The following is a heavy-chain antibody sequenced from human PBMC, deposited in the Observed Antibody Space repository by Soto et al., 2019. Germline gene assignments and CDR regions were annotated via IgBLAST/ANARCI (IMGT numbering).Heavy chain of an antibody. CDR1: GFTFISKY. J-gene: IGHJ6*04. V-gene: IGHV3-66*01. Sequence: GGSLRLSWAASGFTFISKYMSWVLQAPWKGMEWVSLIQSGGPTYYADSVKGRFTISRDTSENTVHLQMDSLRAEDTAVYYCARDDVLCDGGGCYGVRFDSWGKGTTVTVSS. CDR2: IQSGGPT. D-gene: IGHD2-15*01. CDR3: ARDDVLCDGGGCYGVRFDS.